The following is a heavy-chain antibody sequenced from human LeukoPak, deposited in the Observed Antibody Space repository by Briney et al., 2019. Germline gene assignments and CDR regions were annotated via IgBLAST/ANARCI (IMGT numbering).Heavy chain of an antibody. D-gene: IGHD4/OR15-4a*01. CDR3: AKSGLSRFDY. V-gene: IGHV3-23*01. Sequence: GGSLRLSCAASGVTFSSYSMSWVRQAPGMGLEWVSVSSGSGGNTYCADSVKGRFTISRDNSKNTLYLQMNSLRAEDTAVYYCAKSGLSRFDYWGQGTLVTVSS. J-gene: IGHJ4*02. CDR1: GVTFSSYS. CDR2: SSGSGGNT.